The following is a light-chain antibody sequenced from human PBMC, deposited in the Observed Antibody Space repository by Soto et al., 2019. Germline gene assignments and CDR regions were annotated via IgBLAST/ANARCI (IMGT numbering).Light chain of an antibody. CDR1: QSVNSDY. V-gene: IGKV3-20*01. CDR2: IAS. CDR3: QQYGTSPWT. Sequence: EIVLTQSPGTLSWFPGERATLSCRATQSVNSDYLAWYQQKPGQAPRLLIYIASRRATGIPDRFSGSGSGTDFTLTISRLEPEDFAVYYCQQYGTSPWTFGQGTKVEIK. J-gene: IGKJ1*01.